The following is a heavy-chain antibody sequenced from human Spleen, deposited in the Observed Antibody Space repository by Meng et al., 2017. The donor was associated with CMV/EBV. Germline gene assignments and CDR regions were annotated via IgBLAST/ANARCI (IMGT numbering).Heavy chain of an antibody. D-gene: IGHD5-12*01. V-gene: IGHV4-61*08. CDR1: GGSISIGDYY. CDR2: IYYSGST. Sequence: SETLSLTCTVSGGSISIGDYYWSWIRQPPGKGLEWIGYIYYSGSTYYNPSLKSRVTISVDTSKNQFSLKLSSVTAADTAVYYCARGYSGYDASWYFDLWGRGTLVTVSS. J-gene: IGHJ2*01. CDR3: ARGYSGYDASWYFDL.